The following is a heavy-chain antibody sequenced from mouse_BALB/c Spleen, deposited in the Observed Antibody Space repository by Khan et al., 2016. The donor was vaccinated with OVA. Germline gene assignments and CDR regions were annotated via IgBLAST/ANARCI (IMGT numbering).Heavy chain of an antibody. Sequence: QVQLKQSGPELVKPGTLVKISCQASGYTFTSYDINWVKQRPGQGLEWIGWIYPGDGSTKYNEKFKGKATLTADKSSSTAYMPLSSLTSDNPAVYFCAREGVRGVALDYWGQGTSVTVSS. CDR2: IYPGDGST. J-gene: IGHJ4*01. CDR3: AREGVRGVALDY. V-gene: IGHV1S56*01. CDR1: GYTFTSYD. D-gene: IGHD1-1*01.